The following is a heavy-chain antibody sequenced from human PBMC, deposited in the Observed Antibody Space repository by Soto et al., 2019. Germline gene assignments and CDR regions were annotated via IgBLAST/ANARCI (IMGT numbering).Heavy chain of an antibody. CDR1: GFILTDHY. V-gene: IGHV3-72*01. Sequence: EVQLVESGGGLVQPGGSLRLSCAASGFILTDHYMDWVRQAPGKGLEWVGRTTNKVNSYTTEYAASVKGRFIISRDDSKNSLYLQMNSLKTEDTAVYYCASLAGAKEGFDYWGQRTLVTVSS. D-gene: IGHD1-26*01. CDR2: TTNKVNSYTT. CDR3: ASLAGAKEGFDY. J-gene: IGHJ4*02.